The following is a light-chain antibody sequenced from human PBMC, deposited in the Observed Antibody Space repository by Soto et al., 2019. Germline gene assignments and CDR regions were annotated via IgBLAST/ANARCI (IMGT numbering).Light chain of an antibody. Sequence: DIQMTQSPSILSASVGDSVTITCRASQSIRSWLAWYQQKPGKAPKLLIYDAYSLASGVPSRFSGRRSGTEFTLTISCLQSEDFATYYCQQYYRSSITFGQGTRLEIK. CDR3: QQYYRSSIT. V-gene: IGKV1-5*01. J-gene: IGKJ5*01. CDR2: DAY. CDR1: QSIRSW.